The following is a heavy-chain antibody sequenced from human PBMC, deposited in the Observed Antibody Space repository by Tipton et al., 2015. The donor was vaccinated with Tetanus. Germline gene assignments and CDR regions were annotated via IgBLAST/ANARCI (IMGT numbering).Heavy chain of an antibody. CDR3: ARVPTNPLAVDRPTDY. CDR2: ISAYNGNT. D-gene: IGHD6-19*01. V-gene: IGHV1-18*01. Sequence: QSGAEVKKPGASVKVPCKASGYTFTNYGISWVRQAPGQGLEWMGWISAYNGNTNYAQKLQGRVTMTTDTPTSTAYMELRSLRSDDTAVYYCARVPTNPLAVDRPTDYWGQGTLVTVSS. J-gene: IGHJ4*02. CDR1: GYTFTNYG.